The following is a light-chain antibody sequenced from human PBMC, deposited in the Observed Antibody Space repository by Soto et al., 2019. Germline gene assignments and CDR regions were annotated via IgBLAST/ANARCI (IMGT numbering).Light chain of an antibody. CDR2: AAS. Sequence: EIVLTQSPGTLSLSPGERATLSCRASQSVSSSFLAWYQQKPGQAPRLLIYAASSRATGIPDRFNGSGSGTDFTLTISRLEPEDFAVYYCQQSANSPNTFGKGTRLEIK. CDR3: QQSANSPNT. CDR1: QSVSSSF. J-gene: IGKJ5*01. V-gene: IGKV3-20*01.